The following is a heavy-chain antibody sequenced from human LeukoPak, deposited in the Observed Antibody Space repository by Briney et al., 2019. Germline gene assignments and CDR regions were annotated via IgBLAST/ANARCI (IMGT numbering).Heavy chain of an antibody. CDR1: GYAFASYW. Sequence: GESLKISCRVSGYAFASYWIGWVRQVPGKGLEWMGIIYPADSETKSSPSFQGQVTFSADKSINTAYLQWTSLKASDTAMYYCARQPGAGWFDPWGQGTLVTVSS. CDR3: ARQPGAGWFDP. D-gene: IGHD3-10*01. CDR2: IYPADSET. V-gene: IGHV5-51*01. J-gene: IGHJ5*02.